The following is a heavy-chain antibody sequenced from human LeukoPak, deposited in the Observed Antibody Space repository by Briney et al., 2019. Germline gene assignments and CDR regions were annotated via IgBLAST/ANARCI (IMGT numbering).Heavy chain of an antibody. CDR2: INPSGGST. CDR3: ARENAPGVAVAGIGYYYYYGMDV. CDR1: GYTFTSYY. Sequence: ASVKVSCKASGYTFTSYYMHWVRQAPGQGLEWMGIINPSGGSTSYAQKFQGRVTMTRDTSTSTVYMELRSLRSDDTAVYYCARENAPGVAVAGIGYYYYYGMDVWGQGTTVTVSS. D-gene: IGHD6-19*01. V-gene: IGHV1-46*01. J-gene: IGHJ6*02.